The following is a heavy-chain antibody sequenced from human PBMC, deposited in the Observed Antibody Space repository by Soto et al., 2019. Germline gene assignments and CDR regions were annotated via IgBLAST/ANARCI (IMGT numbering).Heavy chain of an antibody. CDR3: PRADSSGNTFEH. D-gene: IGHD3-22*01. J-gene: IGHJ1*01. CDR1: GASISSGGYY. CDR2: IYYSGTT. Sequence: QVQLQESGPGLVQPSQTLSLTCTVSGASISSGGYYWSWIRQHPGKGLEWIGYIYYSGTTYYNPSLKVGLTISLDTSRNQFSLGLNSVSAGDPAVYSCPRADSSGNTFEHWGQGPWSPSPQ. V-gene: IGHV4-31*03.